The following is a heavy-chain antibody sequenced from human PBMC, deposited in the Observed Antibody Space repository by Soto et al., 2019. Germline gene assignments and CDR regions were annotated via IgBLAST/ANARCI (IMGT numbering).Heavy chain of an antibody. Sequence: GGSLRLSCAASEFTFSNYAMHWVRQAPGKGLDWVTVISYDGSNKYYADSVKGRFTISRDTSKNTLYLQMNSLRAEDTAVYYCVREFVSSINEFYYNYGMDVWGQGTTVTAP. CDR2: ISYDGSNK. V-gene: IGHV3-30-3*01. CDR3: VREFVSSINEFYYNYGMDV. D-gene: IGHD1-20*01. CDR1: EFTFSNYA. J-gene: IGHJ6*02.